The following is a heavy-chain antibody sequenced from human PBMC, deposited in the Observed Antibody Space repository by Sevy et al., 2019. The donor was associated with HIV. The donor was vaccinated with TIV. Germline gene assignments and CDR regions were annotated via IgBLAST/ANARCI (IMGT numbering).Heavy chain of an antibody. J-gene: IGHJ4*02. D-gene: IGHD2-15*01. Sequence: GGSLRLSCAASGFTFSSYAMHWVHQAPGKGLEWVAVISYDGSNKYYADSVKGRFTISRDNSKNTLYLQMNSLRAEDTAVYYCARDFSLGSFGGSCFDYWGQGTLVTVSS. CDR3: ARDFSLGSFGGSCFDY. CDR2: ISYDGSNK. V-gene: IGHV3-30-3*01. CDR1: GFTFSSYA.